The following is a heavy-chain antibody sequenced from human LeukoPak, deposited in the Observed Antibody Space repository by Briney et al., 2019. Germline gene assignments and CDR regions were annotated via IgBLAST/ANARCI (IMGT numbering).Heavy chain of an antibody. Sequence: ASVKVSCKASGYTFTGYYMHWVRQAPGQGLEWMGWINPNSGGTNYAQNLQGRVTMTRDTSISTAYMELSRLRSDDTAVYDCARDGMVRGVIIGSYGMDVWGRGTTITVSS. CDR2: INPNSGGT. CDR3: ARDGMVRGVIIGSYGMDV. V-gene: IGHV1-2*02. J-gene: IGHJ6*02. CDR1: GYTFTGYY. D-gene: IGHD3-10*01.